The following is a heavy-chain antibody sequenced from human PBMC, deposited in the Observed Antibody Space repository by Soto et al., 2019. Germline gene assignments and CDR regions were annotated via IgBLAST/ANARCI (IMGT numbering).Heavy chain of an antibody. Sequence: AVKFSCKPSGGTFSSQGIAWVRQAPGQGLEWMGGFIAMLGTPTYAKKVQGRATITADESLTSSYLELRSLRSEDTGVYFCARGAMANFDYWGQGTVVTVS. CDR3: ARGAMANFDY. CDR1: GGTFSSQG. D-gene: IGHD5-18*01. J-gene: IGHJ4*02. CDR2: FIAMLGTP. V-gene: IGHV1-69*13.